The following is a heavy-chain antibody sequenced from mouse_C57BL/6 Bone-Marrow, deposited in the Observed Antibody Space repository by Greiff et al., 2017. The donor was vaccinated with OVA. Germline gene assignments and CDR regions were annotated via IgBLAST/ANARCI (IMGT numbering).Heavy chain of an antibody. Sequence: VQLKQSGAELARPGASVKMSCKASGYTFTSYTMHWVKQRPGQGLEWIGYINPSSGYTKYNQKFKDKATLTADKSSSTAYMQLSSLTSEDSAVYYCAREGPWLRKADYWGQGTTLTVSS. CDR1: GYTFTSYT. CDR3: AREGPWLRKADY. J-gene: IGHJ2*01. V-gene: IGHV1-4*01. D-gene: IGHD2-2*01. CDR2: INPSSGYT.